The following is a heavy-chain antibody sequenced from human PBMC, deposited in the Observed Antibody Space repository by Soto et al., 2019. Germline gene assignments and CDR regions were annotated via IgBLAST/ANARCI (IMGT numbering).Heavy chain of an antibody. V-gene: IGHV1-69*02. D-gene: IGHD6-19*01. CDR3: ARGGGPTRQWLVHFGY. CDR1: GGTFSSYT. CDR2: IIPILGIA. J-gene: IGHJ4*02. Sequence: QVQLVQSGAEVKKPGSSVKVSCKASGGTFSSYTISWVRQAPGQGLEWMGRIIPILGIANYAQKFQGRVTITADKSTSTAYMELSSLRSEDTAVYYCARGGGPTRQWLVHFGYWGQGTLVTVSS.